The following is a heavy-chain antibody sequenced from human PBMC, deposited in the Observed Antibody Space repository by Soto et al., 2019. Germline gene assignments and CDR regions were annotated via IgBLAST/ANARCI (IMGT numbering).Heavy chain of an antibody. V-gene: IGHV3-30*03. CDR3: ERETDGMDV. Sequence: GESLKISCAASGFIFSTYSIHWVRQAPGKGLEWVAVTTFDGINKYNADSVKGRFTISRDASKKKVYLQMNSLTTEDPAVYFCERETDGMDVWGRRPRVIVSS. CDR1: GFIFSTYS. J-gene: IGHJ6*04. CDR2: TTFDGINK.